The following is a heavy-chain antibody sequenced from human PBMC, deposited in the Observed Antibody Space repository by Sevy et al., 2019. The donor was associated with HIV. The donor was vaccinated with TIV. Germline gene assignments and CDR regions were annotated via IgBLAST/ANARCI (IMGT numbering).Heavy chain of an antibody. Sequence: GGSLRLSCGVSGFALRSYTMNWVRQAPGKGLEWVASISDTGGSTYYADSVKGRFTISRDVSNSTLYLQMNSLTAEDTAMFYCAKTLQKLPFHPHYFDYWGQGTLVTVSS. CDR1: GFALRSYT. D-gene: IGHD2-21*02. CDR2: ISDTGGST. CDR3: AKTLQKLPFHPHYFDY. V-gene: IGHV3-23*01. J-gene: IGHJ4*02.